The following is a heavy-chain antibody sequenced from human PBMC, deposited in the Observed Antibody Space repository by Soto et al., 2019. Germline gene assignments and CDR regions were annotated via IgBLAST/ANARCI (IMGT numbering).Heavy chain of an antibody. CDR1: GGSISSGGYY. J-gene: IGHJ3*02. D-gene: IGHD3-22*01. Sequence: SETLSLTCTVSGGSISSGGYYWSWIHQHPGKGLEWIGYIYYSGSTYYNPSLKSRVTISVDTSKNQFSLKLSSVTAADTAVYYCARDKGYYDSSGPKDAFDIWGQGTMVTVSS. CDR3: ARDKGYYDSSGPKDAFDI. CDR2: IYYSGST. V-gene: IGHV4-31*03.